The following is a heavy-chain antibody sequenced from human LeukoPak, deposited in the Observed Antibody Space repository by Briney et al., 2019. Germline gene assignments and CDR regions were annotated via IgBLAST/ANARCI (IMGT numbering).Heavy chain of an antibody. J-gene: IGHJ4*02. CDR3: AKAAGIVGASGYFDY. V-gene: IGHV3-30*18. CDR2: ISYDGSNK. CDR1: GFTFSSYG. Sequence: GGSLRLSCAASGFTFSSYGMHWVRQAPGKGLEWVAVISYDGSNKYYAESVKGRFTISRDNSKNTLYLQMNSLRAEDTAVYYCAKAAGIVGASGYFDYWGQGTQVTVSS. D-gene: IGHD1-26*01.